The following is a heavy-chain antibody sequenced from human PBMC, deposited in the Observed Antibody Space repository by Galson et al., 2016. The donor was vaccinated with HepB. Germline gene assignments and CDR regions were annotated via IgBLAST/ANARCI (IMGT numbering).Heavy chain of an antibody. V-gene: IGHV1-18*01. D-gene: IGHD4-17*01. J-gene: IGHJ4*02. Sequence: SVKVSCKASGYTFTTYGISWVRQAPGQGLEWVAWINTYNGKTYYAQKVQARVTLTTDTSTKTAYMELRSLRSDDTAIYYCARAKGYGDFDYWGQGTLVSVSS. CDR2: INTYNGKT. CDR1: GYTFTTYG. CDR3: ARAKGYGDFDY.